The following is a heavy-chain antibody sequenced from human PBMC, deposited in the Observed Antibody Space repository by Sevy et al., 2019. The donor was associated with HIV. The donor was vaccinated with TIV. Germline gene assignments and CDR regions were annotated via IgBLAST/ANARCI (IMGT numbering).Heavy chain of an antibody. CDR3: ARDGAQATVKDYYYYGMDV. D-gene: IGHD4-4*01. J-gene: IGHJ6*02. V-gene: IGHV3-21*01. Sequence: GGSLRLSCAASGFTFSSYSMNWVRQAPGKGLEWVSSISSSSSYIYYADSVKGRFTISGDNAKNSLYLQMNSLRAEDTAVYYCARDGAQATVKDYYYYGMDVWGQGTTVTVSS. CDR2: ISSSSSYI. CDR1: GFTFSSYS.